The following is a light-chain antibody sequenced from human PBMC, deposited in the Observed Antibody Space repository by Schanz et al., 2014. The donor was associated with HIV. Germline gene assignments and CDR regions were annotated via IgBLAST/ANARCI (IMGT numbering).Light chain of an antibody. J-gene: IGKJ1*01. CDR2: GAS. CDR1: QTVSNN. Sequence: EIVMTQSPGTLSVSPGERATLSCRASQTVSNNLAWYQQKPGQAPRLLIYGASTRVTGIPARFSGSGSGTEFTLTISSLQSVLFSLYYCQQYGSSPWTFG. CDR3: QQYGSSPWT. V-gene: IGKV3-15*01.